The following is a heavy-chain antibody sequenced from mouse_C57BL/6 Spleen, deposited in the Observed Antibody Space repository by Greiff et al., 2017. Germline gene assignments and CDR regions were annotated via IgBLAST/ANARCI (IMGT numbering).Heavy chain of an antibody. CDR2: ISSGSSTI. Sequence: EVKVVESGGGLVKPGGSLKLSCAASGFTFSDYGMHWVRQAPEKGLEWVAYISSGSSTIYYADTVKGRFTISRDNAKNTLFLQMTSLRSEDTAMYYCARRPYYDYDGEGYAMDYWGQGTSVTVSS. CDR1: GFTFSDYG. V-gene: IGHV5-17*01. CDR3: ARRPYYDYDGEGYAMDY. J-gene: IGHJ4*01. D-gene: IGHD2-4*01.